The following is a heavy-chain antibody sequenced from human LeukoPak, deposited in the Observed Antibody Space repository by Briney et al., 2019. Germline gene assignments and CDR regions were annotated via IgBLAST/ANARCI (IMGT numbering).Heavy chain of an antibody. J-gene: IGHJ4*02. CDR2: ISGSGGST. CDR1: GFTFSSYA. Sequence: GGSLRLSCVGSGFTFSSYAMSWVRQAPGKGLEWVAAISGSGGSTYYAGSVKGRFTISRDNSKNTLYLQMNSLRAEDTAVYYCATRRPSIAAAGSDYWGQGTLVTASS. V-gene: IGHV3-23*01. CDR3: ATRRPSIAAAGSDY. D-gene: IGHD6-13*01.